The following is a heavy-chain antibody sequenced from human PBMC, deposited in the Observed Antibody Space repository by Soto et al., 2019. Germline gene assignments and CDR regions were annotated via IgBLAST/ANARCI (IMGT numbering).Heavy chain of an antibody. CDR3: VRGGGGGLFDP. D-gene: IGHD2-15*01. Sequence: GESLKISCAASGFTFSSYAMSWVRQAPGKGLEWVSAISGSGGSTYYADSVKGRFTISRDNSKNTLYLQMMSLTAEDTAIYYCVRGGGGGLFDPWGQGTMVTVSS. CDR1: GFTFSSYA. V-gene: IGHV3-23*01. J-gene: IGHJ5*02. CDR2: ISGSGGST.